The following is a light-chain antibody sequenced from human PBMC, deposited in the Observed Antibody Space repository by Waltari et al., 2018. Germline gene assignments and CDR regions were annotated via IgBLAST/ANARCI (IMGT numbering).Light chain of an antibody. V-gene: IGKV1-27*01. J-gene: IGKJ1*01. Sequence: DIQMTQSPSSLSASVGDRVTITCRASQGIRNYLAWYQQKPGKAPNLLIYAASTLESGVPSRFSGSGSGTDFTLTISSLQPEDVSTYYCQKYDSAPPTFGQGTKVEIK. CDR3: QKYDSAPPT. CDR2: AAS. CDR1: QGIRNY.